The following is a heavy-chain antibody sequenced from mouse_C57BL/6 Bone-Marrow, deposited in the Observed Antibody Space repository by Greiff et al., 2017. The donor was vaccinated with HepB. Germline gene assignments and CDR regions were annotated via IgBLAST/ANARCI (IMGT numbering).Heavy chain of an antibody. CDR2: IDPEDGDT. V-gene: IGHV14-1*01. CDR3: TVYGSSPYYFDY. D-gene: IGHD1-1*01. CDR1: GFNIKDYY. Sequence: VQLQQSGAELVRPGASVKLSCTASGFNIKDYYMHWVKQRPEQGLEWIGRIDPEDGDTEYAPKFQGKATMTADTSSNTAYLQLSSLTSEDTAVYYCTVYGSSPYYFDYWGQGTTLTVSS. J-gene: IGHJ2*01.